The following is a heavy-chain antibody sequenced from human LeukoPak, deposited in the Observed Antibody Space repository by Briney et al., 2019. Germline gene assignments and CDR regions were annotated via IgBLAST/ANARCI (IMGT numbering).Heavy chain of an antibody. V-gene: IGHV3-21*01. CDR3: ARGSRQQYYGSGSPQRFDP. Sequence: GGSLRLSCAASGFTFSSYSMNWVRQAPGKGLEWVSSISSSSSYIHYADSVKGRFTISRDNAKNSLYLQMNSLRAEDTAVYYCARGSRQQYYGSGSPQRFDPWGQGTLVTVSS. CDR1: GFTFSSYS. CDR2: ISSSSSYI. J-gene: IGHJ5*02. D-gene: IGHD3-10*01.